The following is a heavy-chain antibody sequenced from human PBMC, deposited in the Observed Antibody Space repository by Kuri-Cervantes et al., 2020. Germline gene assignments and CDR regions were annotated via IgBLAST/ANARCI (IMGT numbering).Heavy chain of an antibody. CDR1: GFTFSSYG. J-gene: IGHJ4*02. CDR2: IRYDGSNK. CDR3: AKGGITRGSSYDY. Sequence: GGSLRLSCAASGFTFSSYGMHWVRQAPGKGLEWVAFIRYDGSNKYYADSVKGRFTISRDNSKNTLYLQMNSLRAEDTAVYYCAKGGITRGSSYDYWGQGTLVTVSS. V-gene: IGHV3-30*02. D-gene: IGHD1-26*01.